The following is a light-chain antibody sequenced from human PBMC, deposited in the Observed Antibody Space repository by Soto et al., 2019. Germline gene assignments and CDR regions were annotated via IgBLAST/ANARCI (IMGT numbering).Light chain of an antibody. J-gene: IGKJ1*01. CDR2: AAS. V-gene: IGKV1-27*01. CDR1: QGNGTY. Sequence: DSQLTQSQSSLSASGGDIDIITCRTIQGNGTYLAWYQQKAGKVPNLLIYAASTLQSGVPSRFSGSGSGTEFTLAISSLQPDDFATSYCQQYKSHPVTFGQGTKVDIK. CDR3: QQYKSHPVT.